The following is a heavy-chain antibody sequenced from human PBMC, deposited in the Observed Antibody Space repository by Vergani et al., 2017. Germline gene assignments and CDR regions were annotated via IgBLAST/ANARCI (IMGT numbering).Heavy chain of an antibody. D-gene: IGHD3-22*01. J-gene: IGHJ4*02. CDR1: GYTFTSYG. Sequence: QVQLVQSGAEVKKPGASVKVSCKASGYTFTSYGISWVRQAPGQGLEWRGWISAYNGNTNYAQKLQGRVTMTTETSTSTAYMELSSLRSEDTAVYYCARGAEYYYDSSGYANWGQGTLVTVSS. CDR2: ISAYNGNT. CDR3: ARGAEYYYDSSGYAN. V-gene: IGHV1-18*01.